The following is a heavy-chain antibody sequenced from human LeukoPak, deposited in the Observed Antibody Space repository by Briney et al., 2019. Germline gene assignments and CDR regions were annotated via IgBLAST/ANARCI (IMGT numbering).Heavy chain of an antibody. CDR1: GFTFTSSA. J-gene: IGHJ5*02. D-gene: IGHD3-9*01. V-gene: IGHV1-58*01. CDR3: AAGGYDILTGYYEFDP. Sequence: TSVKVSCKASGFTFTSSAVQWVRQARGQRLEWIGWIVVGSGNTDYAQKFQERVTITRDMSTSTAYMELSSLRSEDTAVCYCAAGGYDILTGYYEFDPWGQGTLVTVSS. CDR2: IVVGSGNT.